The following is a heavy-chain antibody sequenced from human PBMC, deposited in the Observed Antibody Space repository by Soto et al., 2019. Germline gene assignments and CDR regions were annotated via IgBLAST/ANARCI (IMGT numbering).Heavy chain of an antibody. J-gene: IGHJ2*01. Sequence: QVQLQESGPGLVKPSQTLSLTCTVSGGSISSGGYYWTWIRHHPGRGLEWIGYIYYSGTTYYNPSLTGPVIMSVDTSKNQCSLKLSSVTAADTAVYYCARDLKSSSWYGGYFDLWGRGTLVTVSS. CDR2: IYYSGTT. CDR1: GGSISSGGYY. V-gene: IGHV4-31*01. D-gene: IGHD6-13*01. CDR3: ARDLKSSSWYGGYFDL.